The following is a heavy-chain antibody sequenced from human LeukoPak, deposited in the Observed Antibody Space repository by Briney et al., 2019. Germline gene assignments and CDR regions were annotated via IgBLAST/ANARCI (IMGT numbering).Heavy chain of an antibody. V-gene: IGHV1-69*13. Sequence: ASVKVSCKASGGTFISYAISWVRQAPGQGLEWMGGIIPIFGTANYAQKFQGRVTITADESTSTAYMELSSLRSEDTAVYYCARHGWATVTYYFDYWGQGTLVTVSS. CDR1: GGTFISYA. CDR3: ARHGWATVTYYFDY. CDR2: IIPIFGTA. D-gene: IGHD4-17*01. J-gene: IGHJ4*02.